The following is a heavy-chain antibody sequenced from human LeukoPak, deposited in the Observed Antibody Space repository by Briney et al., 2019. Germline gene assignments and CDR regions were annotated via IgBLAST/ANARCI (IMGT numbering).Heavy chain of an antibody. V-gene: IGHV4-59*01. CDR2: IYYSGST. CDR3: ARDGNGIGY. Sequence: SETLSLTCTVSGGSISSNYWSWIRQPPGKGLEWIGYIYYSGSTNYNPSLKSRVTISVDTSKNQFSLKLSSVTAADTAVYYCARDGNGIGYWGQGTLVIVSS. J-gene: IGHJ4*02. CDR1: GGSISSNY. D-gene: IGHD1-26*01.